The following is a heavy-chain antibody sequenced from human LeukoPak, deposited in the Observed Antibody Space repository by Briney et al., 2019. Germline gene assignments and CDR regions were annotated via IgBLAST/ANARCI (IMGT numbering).Heavy chain of an antibody. D-gene: IGHD4-17*01. CDR2: INHSGST. CDR3: ASAGNDYGDAPFDY. CDR1: GGSFSGYY. Sequence: SETLSLTCAVYGGSFSGYYWSWIRQPPGKGLEWIGEINHSGSTNYNPSLKSRVTISVDTSKNQFSLKLSSVTAADTAVYYCASAGNDYGDAPFDYWGQGTLVTVSS. J-gene: IGHJ4*02. V-gene: IGHV4-34*01.